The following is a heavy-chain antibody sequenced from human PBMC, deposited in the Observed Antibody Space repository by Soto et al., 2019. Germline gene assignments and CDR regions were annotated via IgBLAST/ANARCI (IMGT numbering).Heavy chain of an antibody. V-gene: IGHV4-59*08. Sequence: SETLSLTCTVSGGSISSYYWSWIRQPPGKGLEWIGYIYYSGSTNYNPSLKSRVTISVDTSKNQFSLKLSSVTAADTAVYYCARHWYYYDSSGYSAEYFQHWGQGTLVTVS. CDR3: ARHWYYYDSSGYSAEYFQH. D-gene: IGHD3-22*01. CDR1: GGSISSYY. J-gene: IGHJ1*01. CDR2: IYYSGST.